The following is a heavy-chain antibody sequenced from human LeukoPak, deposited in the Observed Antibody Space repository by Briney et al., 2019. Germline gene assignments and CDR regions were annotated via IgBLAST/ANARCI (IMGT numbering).Heavy chain of an antibody. J-gene: IGHJ6*03. CDR2: ISAYNGNT. D-gene: IGHD6-19*01. Sequence: ASVKVSCKASGYTFTSYGISWVRQAPGQGLEWMGWISAYNGNTNYAQKLQGRVTMTTGTSTSTAYMELRSLRSDDTAVYYCAREGAGSGWLPNYYYYMDVWGKGTTVTVSS. CDR3: AREGAGSGWLPNYYYYMDV. CDR1: GYTFTSYG. V-gene: IGHV1-18*01.